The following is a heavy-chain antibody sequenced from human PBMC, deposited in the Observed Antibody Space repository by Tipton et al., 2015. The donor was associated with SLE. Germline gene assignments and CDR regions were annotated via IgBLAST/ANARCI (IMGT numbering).Heavy chain of an antibody. CDR3: ARVGDTAMVQYYFDY. Sequence: TLSLTCAVYGGSFSGYYCSWIRQPPGKGLEWGGEINHSGSTDYNPSLKSRVPISVDTSKNQFSLKLSSVTAADTAVYYCARVGDTAMVQYYFDYWGQGTLVTVSS. V-gene: IGHV4-34*01. CDR1: GGSFSGYY. J-gene: IGHJ4*02. D-gene: IGHD5-18*01. CDR2: INHSGST.